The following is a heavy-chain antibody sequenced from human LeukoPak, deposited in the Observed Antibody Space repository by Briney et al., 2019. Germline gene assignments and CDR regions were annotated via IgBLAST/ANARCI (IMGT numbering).Heavy chain of an antibody. D-gene: IGHD6-13*01. Sequence: PSETLSLTCAASGGSISSGNWWTWVRQPPEKGLEWIGEIYHSGSTYYNPSLKSRVTISIDKSKNQFSLKLSSVTAADTAVYYCASRVPAAGDALDIWGQGTMVTVST. CDR2: IYHSGST. CDR1: GGSISSGNW. CDR3: ASRVPAAGDALDI. V-gene: IGHV4-4*02. J-gene: IGHJ3*02.